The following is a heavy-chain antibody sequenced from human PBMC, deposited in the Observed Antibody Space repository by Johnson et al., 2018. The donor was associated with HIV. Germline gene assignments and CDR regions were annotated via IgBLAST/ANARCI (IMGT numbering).Heavy chain of an antibody. Sequence: VQLVESGGGVVQPGRSLRLSCTASGFTFDDYAIHWVRQAPGKGLEWVSGINWNGGSTGYADSVKGRFTISRDNAKNSLYLQMNSLRAEDTALYYCASDLVVVVAASKGNAFDFWGQGTMVTVSS. CDR1: GFTFDDYA. D-gene: IGHD2-15*01. J-gene: IGHJ3*01. CDR3: ASDLVVVVAASKGNAFDF. CDR2: INWNGGST. V-gene: IGHV3-20*04.